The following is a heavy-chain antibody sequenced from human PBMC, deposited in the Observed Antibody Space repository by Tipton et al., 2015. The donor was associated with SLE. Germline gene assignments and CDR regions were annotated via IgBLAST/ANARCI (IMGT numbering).Heavy chain of an antibody. CDR1: GYSISSGYY. CDR2: MYHSGST. D-gene: IGHD3-10*01. J-gene: IGHJ6*03. Sequence: TLSLTCTVSGYSISSGYYWGWIRQPPGKGLEWIGSMYHSGSTNYNPSLKSRVTISVDTSKNQFSLKLSSVTAADTAVYYCARGGAVYYYYYYMDVWGKGTTVTVSS. V-gene: IGHV4-38-2*02. CDR3: ARGGAVYYYYYYMDV.